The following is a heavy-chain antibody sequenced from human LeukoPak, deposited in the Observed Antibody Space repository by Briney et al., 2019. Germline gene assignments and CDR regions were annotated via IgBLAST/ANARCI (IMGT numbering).Heavy chain of an antibody. CDR3: AKDGAAVAGFLDY. Sequence: GRSLRLSCAASGFTFDDYAMHWVRQAPGKGLEWVSGISWNSGSIGYAVSVKGRFTISRDNAKNSLYLQMNSLRAEDTALYYCAKDGAAVAGFLDYWGQGTLVTVSS. D-gene: IGHD6-19*01. J-gene: IGHJ4*02. CDR2: ISWNSGSI. CDR1: GFTFDDYA. V-gene: IGHV3-9*01.